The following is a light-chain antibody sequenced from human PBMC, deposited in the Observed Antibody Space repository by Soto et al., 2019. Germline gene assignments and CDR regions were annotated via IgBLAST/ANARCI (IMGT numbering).Light chain of an antibody. CDR2: DIT. V-gene: IGLV1-51*01. J-gene: IGLJ2*01. CDR3: GTWDSSLGAGV. Sequence: QSALTQPPSVSAAPGQKVTISCSGSSSNIGSNLVAWYQKLPGTAPKLLIYDITKRPSGIPERFSGSQSGTSATLGITGLRAGDEADYYCGTWDSSLGAGVFGGGTKLTVL. CDR1: SSNIGSNL.